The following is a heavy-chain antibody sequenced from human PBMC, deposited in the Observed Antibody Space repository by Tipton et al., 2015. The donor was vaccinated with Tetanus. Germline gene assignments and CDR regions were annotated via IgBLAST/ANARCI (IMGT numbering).Heavy chain of an antibody. J-gene: IGHJ2*01. CDR3: ARDYSGSYYLGGYWYFDL. D-gene: IGHD1-26*01. CDR1: GFTFSDYY. Sequence: AASGFTFSDYYMSWIRQAPGKGLEWVSYISSSSSYTNYADSVKGRFTISRDNAKNSLYLQMNSLRAEDTAVYYCARDYSGSYYLGGYWYFDLWGRGTLVTVSS. CDR2: ISSSSSYT. V-gene: IGHV3-11*06.